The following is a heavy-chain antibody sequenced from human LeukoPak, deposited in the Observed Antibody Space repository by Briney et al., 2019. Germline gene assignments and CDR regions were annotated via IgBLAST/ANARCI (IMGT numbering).Heavy chain of an antibody. CDR3: ARHSTPPRVDYYDSSGSINDAFDI. Sequence: SETLSLTCTVSGGSISSYYWSWIRQPPGKGLEWIGYIYYSGSTNYNPSLKSRVTISVDTSKNQFSLKLSSVTAADTAVYYCARHSTPPRVDYYDSSGSINDAFDIWGQGTMVTVSS. CDR1: GGSISSYY. CDR2: IYYSGST. V-gene: IGHV4-59*08. D-gene: IGHD3-22*01. J-gene: IGHJ3*02.